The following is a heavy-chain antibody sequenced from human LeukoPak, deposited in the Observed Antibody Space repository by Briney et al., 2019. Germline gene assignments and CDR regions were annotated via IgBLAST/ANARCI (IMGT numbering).Heavy chain of an antibody. V-gene: IGHV3-15*01. J-gene: IGHJ4*02. CDR1: GFTFSNAW. Sequence: GGSLRLSCAASGFTFSNAWMSWVRQAPGKGLEWVGRIKSKTGGETRDYAAPVKGRFTISRDDSKDTLYLQMNSLNTEDTAVYYCTTWFEAGGTDYWGQGTLVTVSS. D-gene: IGHD6-13*01. CDR2: IKSKTGGETR. CDR3: TTWFEAGGTDY.